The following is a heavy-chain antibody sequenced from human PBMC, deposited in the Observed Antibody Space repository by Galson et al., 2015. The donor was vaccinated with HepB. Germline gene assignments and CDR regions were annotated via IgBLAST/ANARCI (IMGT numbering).Heavy chain of an antibody. D-gene: IGHD4-23*01. J-gene: IGHJ6*02. CDR2: IIPILGIA. CDR1: GGTFSSYT. Sequence: SVKVSCKASGGTFSSYTISWVRQAPGQGLEWMGRIIPILGIANYAQKFQGRVTITADKSTSTAYMELSSLRSEDTAVYYCARGLSGNAIEYYYYGMDVWGQGTTVTVSS. CDR3: ARGLSGNAIEYYYYGMDV. V-gene: IGHV1-69*02.